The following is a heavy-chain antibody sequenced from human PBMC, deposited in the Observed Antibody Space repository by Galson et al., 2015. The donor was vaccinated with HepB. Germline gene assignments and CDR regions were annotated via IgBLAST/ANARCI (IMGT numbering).Heavy chain of an antibody. CDR2: ISAYNGNT. CDR3: ARGRKPTRFGELLSTDY. J-gene: IGHJ4*02. Sequence: SVKVSCKASGYTFTSYGISWVRQAPGQGLEWMGWISAYNGNTNYAQKLQGRVTMTTDTSTSTAYMELRSLRSDDTAVYYCARGRKPTRFGELLSTDYWGQETLVTVSS. D-gene: IGHD3-10*01. V-gene: IGHV1-18*01. CDR1: GYTFTSYG.